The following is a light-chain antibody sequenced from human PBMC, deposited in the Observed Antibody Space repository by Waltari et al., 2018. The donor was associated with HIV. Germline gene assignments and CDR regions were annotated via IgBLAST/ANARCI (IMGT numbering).Light chain of an antibody. V-gene: IGKV1-12*01. J-gene: IGKJ3*01. CDR3: QQAYSFPFT. CDR2: DGS. CDR1: QNIDYW. Sequence: DIHMTQSPSYVSASVGDRVTITFRASQNIDYWLVWYQQTPGKAPKLLIYDGSTLQNGAPLRFFGSGSGTDFTLTIKSLQPEDFVTYYCQQAYSFPFTFGPGTKVEFK.